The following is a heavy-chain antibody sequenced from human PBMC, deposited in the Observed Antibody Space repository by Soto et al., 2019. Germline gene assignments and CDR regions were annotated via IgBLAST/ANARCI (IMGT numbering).Heavy chain of an antibody. Sequence: GGSLRLSCAASGFTVSSNSMTWVRQAPGKGLEWVSVIYTGGTTYYPDSVQGRFTISTDNSKNTVYLQMSNLRVEDTAVYYWATFFLAGGDLEYWGQGTLVTVSS. CDR1: GFTVSSNS. V-gene: IGHV3-66*01. CDR2: IYTGGTT. J-gene: IGHJ4*02. CDR3: ATFFLAGGDLEY. D-gene: IGHD3-3*01.